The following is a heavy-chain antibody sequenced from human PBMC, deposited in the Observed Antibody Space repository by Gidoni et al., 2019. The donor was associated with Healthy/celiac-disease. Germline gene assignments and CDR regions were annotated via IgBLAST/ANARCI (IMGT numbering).Heavy chain of an antibody. J-gene: IGHJ6*03. CDR2: IYTSGST. D-gene: IGHD4-4*01. CDR1: GGSISSGSYY. CDR3: AREGTHHDYSNYYYYYYYMDV. V-gene: IGHV4-61*02. Sequence: QVRLQESGPGLVKPSQTLSLTCTVSGGSISSGSYYWSWIRQPAGKGLEWIGRIYTSGSTNYNPSLKSRVTISVDTSKNQFSLKLSSVTAADTAVYYCAREGTHHDYSNYYYYYYYMDVWGKGTTVTVSS.